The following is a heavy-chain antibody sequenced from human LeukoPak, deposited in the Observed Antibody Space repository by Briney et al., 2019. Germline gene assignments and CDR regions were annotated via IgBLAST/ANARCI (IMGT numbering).Heavy chain of an antibody. CDR2: INPSGGST. CDR1: GYTFTSYY. CDR3: ARDEDEYGGKD. V-gene: IGHV1-46*01. J-gene: IGHJ4*02. Sequence: VASVKVSCKASGYTFTSYYMHWVRQAPGQGLEWMGIINPSGGSTSYAQKFQGRVTMTRDTSTSTVYMELSSLRSEDTAMYFCARDEDEYGGKDWGQGTLVTVSS. D-gene: IGHD4-23*01.